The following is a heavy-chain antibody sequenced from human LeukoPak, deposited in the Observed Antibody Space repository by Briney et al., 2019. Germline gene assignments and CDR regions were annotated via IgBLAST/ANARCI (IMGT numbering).Heavy chain of an antibody. J-gene: IGHJ6*03. CDR2: ISSNGGST. CDR3: ARVATAHYYYYMDV. V-gene: IGHV3-64*01. CDR1: GFTFSSYA. Sequence: PGGSLRLSCAASGFTFSSYAMHWVRQAPGKGLEYVSAISSNGGSTYYANSVKGRFTISRDNSKNTLYLQMGSLRAEDMAVYYCARVATAHYYYYMDVWGKGTTVTISS. D-gene: IGHD2-21*02.